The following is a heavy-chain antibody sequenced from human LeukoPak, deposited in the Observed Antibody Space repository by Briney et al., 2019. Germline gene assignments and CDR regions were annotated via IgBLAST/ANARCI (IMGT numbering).Heavy chain of an antibody. D-gene: IGHD2-15*01. CDR1: GGSFSAYY. CDR2: INHSGST. J-gene: IGHJ6*03. Sequence: PSETLSLTRAVYGGSFSAYYWSWIRQPPGKGLEWMGEINHSGSTNYNPSLKSRATISVDTSKKQFSLKLSALTAADTAVYYCARGSCSGGSCYLYNYYHYMDVWGKGTTVTVSS. V-gene: IGHV4-34*01. CDR3: ARGSCSGGSCYLYNYYHYMDV.